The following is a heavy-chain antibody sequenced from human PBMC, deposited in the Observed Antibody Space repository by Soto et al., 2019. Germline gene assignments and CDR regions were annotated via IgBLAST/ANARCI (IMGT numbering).Heavy chain of an antibody. V-gene: IGHV1-2*04. Sequence: SVKAACRASGYTFTGYYMHWVRQAPGQGLEWMGWINPNSGGTNYAQKFQGWVTMTRDTSISTAYMELSRLRSDDTAVYYCARDASYSYRRYYYGMDVWGQGTTVTVSS. D-gene: IGHD5-18*01. CDR2: INPNSGGT. CDR3: ARDASYSYRRYYYGMDV. J-gene: IGHJ6*02. CDR1: GYTFTGYY.